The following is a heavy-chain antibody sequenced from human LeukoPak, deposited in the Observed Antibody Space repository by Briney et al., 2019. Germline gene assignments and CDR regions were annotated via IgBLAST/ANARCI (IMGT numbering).Heavy chain of an antibody. CDR1: GFTFSTYA. CDR3: AREGRWLHRTKDY. D-gene: IGHD5-24*01. CDR2: IKQDGSEK. Sequence: GGSLRLSCAASGFTFSTYAMSWVRQAPGKGLEWVANIKQDGSEKYYVDSVKGRFTISRDNAKNSLYLQMNSLRAEDTAVYYCAREGRWLHRTKDYWGQGTLVTVSS. V-gene: IGHV3-7*01. J-gene: IGHJ4*02.